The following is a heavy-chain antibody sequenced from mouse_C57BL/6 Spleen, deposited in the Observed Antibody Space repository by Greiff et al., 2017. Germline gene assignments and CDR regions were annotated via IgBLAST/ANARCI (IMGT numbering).Heavy chain of an antibody. Sequence: QVQLKESGTELVKPGASVKLSCKASGYTFTSYWMHWVKQRPGQGLEWIGNINPSNGGTNYNEKFKSKATLTVDKSSSTAYMQLSSLTSEDSAVYYCARGWEGWYFDVWGTGTTVTVSS. V-gene: IGHV1-53*01. J-gene: IGHJ1*03. CDR1: GYTFTSYW. CDR2: INPSNGGT. CDR3: ARGWEGWYFDV. D-gene: IGHD4-1*01.